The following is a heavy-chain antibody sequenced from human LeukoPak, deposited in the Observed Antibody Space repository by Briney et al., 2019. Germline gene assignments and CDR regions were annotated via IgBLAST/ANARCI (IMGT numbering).Heavy chain of an antibody. V-gene: IGHV3-48*03. CDR3: VREGGSDWYSGWFDP. CDR2: ISSSGSTI. D-gene: IGHD6-19*01. Sequence: PGGSLRLSCAASGFTFSSYEMNWVRQAPGKGLEWVSYISSSGSTIYYADSVKGRFTISRDNAENSLYLQMNSLRVEDTAVYYCVREGGSDWYSGWFDPWGQGTLVTVSS. CDR1: GFTFSSYE. J-gene: IGHJ5*02.